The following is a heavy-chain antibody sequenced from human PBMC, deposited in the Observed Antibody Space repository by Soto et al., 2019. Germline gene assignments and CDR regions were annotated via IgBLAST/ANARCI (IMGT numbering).Heavy chain of an antibody. V-gene: IGHV3-23*01. CDR1: GFTLSSYA. J-gene: IGHJ4*02. D-gene: IGHD2-2*03. CDR3: ARTVGSTLY. Sequence: GGSLRLSCTASGFTLSSYAMAWVRQATGKGLEWVSASGSGGRTYYADSAKGRFIVSRDNSRSTVFLQMNSLRVGDTAMYYCARTVGSTLYWGQGTLVTVSS. CDR2: SGSGGRT.